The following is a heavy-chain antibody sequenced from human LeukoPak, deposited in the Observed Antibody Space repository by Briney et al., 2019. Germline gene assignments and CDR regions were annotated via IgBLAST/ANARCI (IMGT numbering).Heavy chain of an antibody. D-gene: IGHD1-26*01. Sequence: TSETLSLTCAVSGGSISSSNWWSWVRQPPGKGLEWIGEIYHSGSTNYNPSLKSRVTISVDKSKNQFSLKLSSVTAADTAVYYCARGDEGRSYSWFDPWGQGTLVTVSS. V-gene: IGHV4-4*02. CDR3: ARGDEGRSYSWFDP. CDR2: IYHSGST. J-gene: IGHJ5*02. CDR1: GGSISSSNW.